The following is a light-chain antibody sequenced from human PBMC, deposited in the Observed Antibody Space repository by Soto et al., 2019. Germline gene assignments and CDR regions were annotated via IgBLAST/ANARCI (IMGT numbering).Light chain of an antibody. CDR3: QVWDSGSDHVV. Sequence: SYELTQPPSVSVAPGETARITCGGNNIGGESVHWYQQRPGQAPVLVIYYDTDRPSGTPERFSGSNSGNTATLTISRDEAGDEADYYCQVWDSGSDHVVFGGGTKLTVL. J-gene: IGLJ2*01. CDR1: NIGGES. CDR2: YDT. V-gene: IGLV3-21*04.